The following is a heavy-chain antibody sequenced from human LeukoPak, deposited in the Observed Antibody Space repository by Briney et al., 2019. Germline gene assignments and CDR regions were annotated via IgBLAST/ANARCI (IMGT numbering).Heavy chain of an antibody. CDR3: ARRLAAAGTMDY. D-gene: IGHD6-13*01. CDR1: GFSLSTSGVG. V-gene: IGHV2-5*02. CDR2: IYWDDDK. J-gene: IGHJ4*02. Sequence: PGPTLVKPTQTLTLTCTFSGFSLSTSGVGVGWIRQPPGKALEWLALIYWDDDKRYSPSLKSRLTITKDTSKNQVVLTMTNMDPVDTATYYCARRLAAAGTMDYWGQGTLVTVSS.